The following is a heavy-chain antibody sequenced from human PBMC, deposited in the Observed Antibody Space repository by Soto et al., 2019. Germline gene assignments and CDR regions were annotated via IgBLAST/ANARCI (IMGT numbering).Heavy chain of an antibody. CDR3: ARDRGYCSSTRCQILA. J-gene: IGHJ5*02. CDR1: GFTFSSYS. V-gene: IGHV3-21*01. D-gene: IGHD2-2*01. CDR2: ISSSSSYI. Sequence: EVQLVESGGGLVKPGGSLRLSCAASGFTFSSYSMNWVRQAPGKGLEWVSSISSSSSYIYYADSVKGRFTISRDNAKNSLYLQMNSLRAEDTAVYYCARDRGYCSSTRCQILAWGQGTLVTVSS.